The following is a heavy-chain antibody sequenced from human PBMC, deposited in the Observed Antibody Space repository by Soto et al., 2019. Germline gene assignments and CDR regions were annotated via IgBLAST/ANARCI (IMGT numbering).Heavy chain of an antibody. CDR2: ISSSSSTI. D-gene: IGHD2-8*02. CDR1: GFTFSSYS. Sequence: EVQLVESGGGLVQPGGSLTLSCAASGFTFSSYSMNWVRQAPGKGLEWVSYISSSSSTIYCADSVKGRFTISRDNAKNPLYLQMDSLRAEDTALYYCARGGLVEIDYWGQGTLVTVSS. J-gene: IGHJ4*02. V-gene: IGHV3-48*01. CDR3: ARGGLVEIDY.